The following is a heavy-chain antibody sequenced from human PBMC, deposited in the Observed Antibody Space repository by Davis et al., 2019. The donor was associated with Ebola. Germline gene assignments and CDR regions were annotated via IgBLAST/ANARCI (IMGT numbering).Heavy chain of an antibody. D-gene: IGHD6-6*01. CDR1: GGSISSSSYY. V-gene: IGHV4-39*01. Sequence: MLSETLSLTCTVSGGSISSSSYYWGWIRQPPGKGLEWIGSIYYSGSTYYNPSLKSRVTISVDTSKNQFSLKLSSVTAADTAVYYCASESYSSSYYWGQGTLVTVSS. CDR2: IYYSGST. J-gene: IGHJ4*02. CDR3: ASESYSSSYY.